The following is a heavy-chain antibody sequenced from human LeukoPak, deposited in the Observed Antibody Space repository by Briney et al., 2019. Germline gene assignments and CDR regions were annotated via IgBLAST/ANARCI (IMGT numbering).Heavy chain of an antibody. V-gene: IGHV4-34*01. D-gene: IGHD2-8*01. CDR3: ARGHRYCTNGICYKRTPSYYYYHMDV. Sequence: SETLSLTCAVYGGSFSDYYWNWIRQPPGKGLEWIGEIYHGGSTNYNPSLKSRVSISVDTSKNQFSLKLSSVTAADTAVYYCARGHRYCTNGICYKRTPSYYYYHMDVWGKGTTVTVSS. J-gene: IGHJ6*03. CDR2: IYHGGST. CDR1: GGSFSDYY.